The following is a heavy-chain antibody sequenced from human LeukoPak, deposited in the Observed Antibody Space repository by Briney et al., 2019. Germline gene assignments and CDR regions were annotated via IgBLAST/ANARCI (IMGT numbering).Heavy chain of an antibody. Sequence: PSETLSLTCTVSGGSISSDYWSWIRQPPGKGLEWIGSIYYSGSTYYNPSLKSRVTISVDTSKNQFSLKLSSVTAADTAVYYCARHSKYYYDSSGYRHWGQGTLVTVSS. CDR3: ARHSKYYYDSSGYRH. CDR2: IYYSGST. CDR1: GGSISSDY. J-gene: IGHJ4*02. D-gene: IGHD3-22*01. V-gene: IGHV4-59*04.